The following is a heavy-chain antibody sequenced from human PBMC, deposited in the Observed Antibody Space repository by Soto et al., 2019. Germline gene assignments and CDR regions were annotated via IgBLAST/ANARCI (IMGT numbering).Heavy chain of an antibody. CDR3: AEAPRGGVAGTIDY. Sequence: EVQLLESGGGLVQPGGSLRLSCAASGFTFSSYAMSWVRQAPGKGLEWVSAISGSGGSTYYADSVKGRFTISRDNSKNTLFLQMNSLRAEDTAVYYCAEAPRGGVAGTIDYWGQGTLVTVSS. J-gene: IGHJ4*02. CDR2: ISGSGGST. D-gene: IGHD6-19*01. V-gene: IGHV3-23*01. CDR1: GFTFSSYA.